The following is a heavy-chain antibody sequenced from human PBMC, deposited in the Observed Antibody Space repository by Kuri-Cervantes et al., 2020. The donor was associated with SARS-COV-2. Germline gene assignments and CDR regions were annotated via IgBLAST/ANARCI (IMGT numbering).Heavy chain of an antibody. Sequence: GSLRLSCTVSGYSISSGYYWGWIRQPPGKGLEWIGSIYHSGSTYYNPSLKSRVTISVDRSKNQFSLKLSSVTAADTAVYYCARGNSSPGFDYWGQGTLVTVSS. V-gene: IGHV4-38-2*02. CDR2: IYHSGST. CDR1: GYSISSGYY. CDR3: ARGNSSPGFDY. J-gene: IGHJ4*02. D-gene: IGHD6-13*01.